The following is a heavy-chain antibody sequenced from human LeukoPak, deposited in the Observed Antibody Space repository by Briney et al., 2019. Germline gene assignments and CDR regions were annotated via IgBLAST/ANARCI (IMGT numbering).Heavy chain of an antibody. Sequence: ASVKVSCKASGYTFTSYYMHWVRQAPGQGLEWMGIINPSGGSTSYAQKFQGRVTMTRDMSTSTVYMELSSLRSEDTAVYYCARDSGSYEAAFDIWGQGTMVTVSS. CDR1: GYTFTSYY. CDR2: INPSGGST. CDR3: ARDSGSYEAAFDI. J-gene: IGHJ3*02. V-gene: IGHV1-46*01. D-gene: IGHD1-26*01.